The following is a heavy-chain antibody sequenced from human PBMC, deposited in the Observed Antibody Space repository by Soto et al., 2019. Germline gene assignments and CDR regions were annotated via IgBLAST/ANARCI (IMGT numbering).Heavy chain of an antibody. D-gene: IGHD1-26*01. Sequence: SETLSLTCTVSGGSISSYYWSWIRQPAGKGLEWIGRIYTSGSTNYNPSLKSRVTMSVDTSKNQFSLKLSSVTAADTAVYYCAGSGGYGLYYYYGMDVWGQGTTVTVSS. V-gene: IGHV4-4*07. CDR3: AGSGGYGLYYYYGMDV. CDR1: GGSISSYY. J-gene: IGHJ6*02. CDR2: IYTSGST.